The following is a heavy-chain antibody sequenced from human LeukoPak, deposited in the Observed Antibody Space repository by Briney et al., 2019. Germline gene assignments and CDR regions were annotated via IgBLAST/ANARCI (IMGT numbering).Heavy chain of an antibody. CDR3: ARATGVWFGELLPIDY. Sequence: SVKVSCKASGGTFSSYAISWVRQAPGQGIEWMGGIIPIFGTANYAQKFQGRVTITADKSTSTAYMELSSLRSEDTAVYYCARATGVWFGELLPIDYWGQGTLVTVSS. CDR2: IIPIFGTA. CDR1: GGTFSSYA. D-gene: IGHD3-10*01. V-gene: IGHV1-69*06. J-gene: IGHJ4*02.